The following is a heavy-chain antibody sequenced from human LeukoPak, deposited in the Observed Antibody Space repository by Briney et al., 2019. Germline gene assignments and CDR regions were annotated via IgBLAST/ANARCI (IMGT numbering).Heavy chain of an antibody. Sequence: SVKVSCKASGGTFSSYAISWVRQAPGQGLEWMGGIIPIFGTANYAQKFQGRVTMTRDTSTSTVYMELSSLRSEDTAVYYCARDARPSYDTSGYYFPGDYWGQGTLVTVSS. CDR3: ARDARPSYDTSGYYFPGDY. V-gene: IGHV1-69*05. D-gene: IGHD3-22*01. CDR2: IIPIFGTA. J-gene: IGHJ4*02. CDR1: GGTFSSYA.